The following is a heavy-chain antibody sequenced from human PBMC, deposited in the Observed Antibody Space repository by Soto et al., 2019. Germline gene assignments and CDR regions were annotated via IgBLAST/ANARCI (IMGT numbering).Heavy chain of an antibody. V-gene: IGHV1-24*01. J-gene: IGHJ5*02. D-gene: IGHD6-13*01. Sequence: ASVKVSCKVSGYTLTELSMHWVRQAPGKGLEWMGGFDPEDGETIYAQKFQGRVTMTEDTSTDTAYMELSSLRSEDTAVYYCATSNSWVNWFDPWGQGTLVTVSS. CDR3: ATSNSWVNWFDP. CDR2: FDPEDGET. CDR1: GYTLTELS.